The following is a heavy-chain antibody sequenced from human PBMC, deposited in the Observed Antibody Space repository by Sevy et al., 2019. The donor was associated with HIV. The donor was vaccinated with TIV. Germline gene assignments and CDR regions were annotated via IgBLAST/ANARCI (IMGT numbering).Heavy chain of an antibody. D-gene: IGHD2-2*01. J-gene: IGHJ6*03. Sequence: GGSLRLSCAASGFTFSSYAMHWVRQAPGKGLEWVAVISYDGSNKYYADSVKGRFTISRDNSKNTLYLQMNSLRAEDTAVYYCARGIVVVPAAFCRPEGYYMDVWGKWTTVTVSS. CDR1: GFTFSSYA. CDR2: ISYDGSNK. CDR3: ARGIVVVPAAFCRPEGYYMDV. V-gene: IGHV3-30-3*01.